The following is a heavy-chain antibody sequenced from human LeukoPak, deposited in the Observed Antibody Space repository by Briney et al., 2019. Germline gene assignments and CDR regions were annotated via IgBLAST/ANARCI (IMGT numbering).Heavy chain of an antibody. CDR2: ISFTGGST. J-gene: IGHJ5*02. CDR3: AKSRLTPHP. V-gene: IGHV3-23*01. Sequence: GGSLRLSCAASGFTFSSYAMSWVRQAPGKGLEWVSVISFTGGSTYYADSVKGRFTISRDNSKNTVYLQMSSLRAEDTAVYYCAKSRLTPHPWGQGTLVTVSS. D-gene: IGHD1-14*01. CDR1: GFTFSSYA.